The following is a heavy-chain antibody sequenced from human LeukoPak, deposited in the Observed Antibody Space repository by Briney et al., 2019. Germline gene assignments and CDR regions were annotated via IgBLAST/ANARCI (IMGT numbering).Heavy chain of an antibody. CDR3: ATLTTADAFDI. V-gene: IGHV4-59*01. CDR1: GGSISSYY. CDR2: IYDSGST. J-gene: IGHJ3*02. Sequence: SETLSLTCTVSGGSISSYYWSWIRQPPGKGLEWIGYIYDSGSTNYNPSLKSRVTISVDTSKNQFSLKVSSVTAADTAVYYCATLTTADAFDIWGQGTMVTVSS. D-gene: IGHD3-22*01.